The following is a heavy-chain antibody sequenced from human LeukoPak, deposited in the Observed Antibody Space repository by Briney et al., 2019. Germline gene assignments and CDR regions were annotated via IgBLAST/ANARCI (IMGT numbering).Heavy chain of an antibody. J-gene: IGHJ5*02. V-gene: IGHV1-69*05. CDR1: GGTFSSYA. Sequence: SVKVSCXASGGTFSSYAISWVRQAPGQGLEWMGRIIPIFGTANYAQKFQGRVTITTDESTSTAYMELSSLRSEDTAVYYCARDVRSGGINWFDPWGQGTLVTVSS. D-gene: IGHD2-15*01. CDR3: ARDVRSGGINWFDP. CDR2: IIPIFGTA.